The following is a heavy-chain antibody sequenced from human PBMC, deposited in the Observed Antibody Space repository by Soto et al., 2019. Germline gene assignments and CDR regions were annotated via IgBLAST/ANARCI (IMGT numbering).Heavy chain of an antibody. Sequence: EVQLVESGGGLVQPGGSLRLSCATSGFTFSDHYMDWARQASGKGLAWVGRSRNKAKTFTTEYAASVKVRFTISSDDSKNSLYLQMNSLNTDDTAVYYCVRAGGVFRGHYTIEEWGKGTTVTVSS. J-gene: IGHJ6*04. V-gene: IGHV3-72*01. CDR3: VRAGGVFRGHYTIEE. CDR2: SRNKAKTFTT. CDR1: GFTFSDHY. D-gene: IGHD3-10*01.